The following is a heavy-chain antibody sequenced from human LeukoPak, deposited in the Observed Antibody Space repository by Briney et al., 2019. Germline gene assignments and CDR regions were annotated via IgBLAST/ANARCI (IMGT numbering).Heavy chain of an antibody. V-gene: IGHV3-30-3*01. CDR3: ARDEGPMIVVVITTGMDV. Sequence: GGSLRLSCAASGFTFSSYAIHWVRQAPGKGLEWVAVISYDGTNKYYADSVKGRFTISRDNSKNTLYLQMNSLRAEDTAVYYCARDEGPMIVVVITTGMDVWGQGTTVTVSS. CDR1: GFTFSSYA. J-gene: IGHJ6*02. D-gene: IGHD3-22*01. CDR2: ISYDGTNK.